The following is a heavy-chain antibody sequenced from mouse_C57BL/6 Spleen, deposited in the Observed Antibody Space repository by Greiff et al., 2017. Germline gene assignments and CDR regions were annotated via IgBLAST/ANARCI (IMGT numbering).Heavy chain of an antibody. J-gene: IGHJ3*01. CDR1: GYSITSGYY. V-gene: IGHV3-6*01. D-gene: IGHD1-1*01. CDR3: ARDETYYGSSYGFAY. Sequence: EVQLQESAPGPVKPSQSLSLTCSVTGYSITSGYYWNWIRQFPGNKLEWMGYISYDGSNNYNPSLKNRISITRDTAKNQFFLKLNSVTTEDTATYYCARDETYYGSSYGFAYWGQGTLVTVSA. CDR2: ISYDGSN.